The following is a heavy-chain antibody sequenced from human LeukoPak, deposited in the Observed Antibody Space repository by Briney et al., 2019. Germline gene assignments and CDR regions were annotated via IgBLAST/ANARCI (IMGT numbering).Heavy chain of an antibody. CDR3: AKDIPPLIVGATTYYYYGMDV. V-gene: IGHV3-30*18. Sequence: GGSLRLSCAASGFTFSSYGMHWVRQAPGKGLEWVAVISYDGSNKYYADSVKGRFTISRDNSKNTLYLQMNSLRAEDTAVYDCAKDIPPLIVGATTYYYYGMDVWGQGTTVTVSS. D-gene: IGHD1-26*01. J-gene: IGHJ6*02. CDR1: GFTFSSYG. CDR2: ISYDGSNK.